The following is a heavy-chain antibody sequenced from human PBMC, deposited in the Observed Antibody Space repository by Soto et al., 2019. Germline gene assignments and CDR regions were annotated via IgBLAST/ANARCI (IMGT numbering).Heavy chain of an antibody. Sequence: QVQLVQSGAEVKKPGSSVKVSCKASGGTFSSYAISWVRQAPGQGLEWMGGIIPIFGTANYAQKFQGRVTITADESTSTAYMELSSLRSEDTAVYYCARGYCSGGSCYLLSQNWFDPWGQGTLVTVSS. V-gene: IGHV1-69*01. J-gene: IGHJ5*02. CDR2: IIPIFGTA. D-gene: IGHD2-15*01. CDR1: GGTFSSYA. CDR3: ARGYCSGGSCYLLSQNWFDP.